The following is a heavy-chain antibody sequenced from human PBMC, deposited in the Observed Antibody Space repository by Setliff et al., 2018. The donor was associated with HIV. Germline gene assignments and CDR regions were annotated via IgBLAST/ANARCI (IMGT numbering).Heavy chain of an antibody. CDR2: IYYSGST. J-gene: IGHJ4*02. Sequence: SETLSLTCTVSGDSINSGNYYWSWIRQHPGKGLEWIGYIYYSGSTYYSPSLRSRVTISVDTSKNLFSLKLSSVTAADTGVYYCARMRLDGGYSYDYWGQGTLVTVSS. CDR1: GDSINSGNYY. V-gene: IGHV4-30-4*08. D-gene: IGHD5-12*01. CDR3: ARMRLDGGYSYDY.